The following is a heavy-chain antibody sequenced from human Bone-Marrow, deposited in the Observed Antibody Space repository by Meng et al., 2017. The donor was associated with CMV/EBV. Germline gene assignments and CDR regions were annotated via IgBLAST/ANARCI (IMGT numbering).Heavy chain of an antibody. Sequence: QVQLVQSGAEVKKPGAAVQVSCKASGYTFTSYGISWVRQAPGQGLEWVGWISAYNGDTNYAQKLQGRVTMTTDTSTNSAYMELRSLRSDDTAVYYCARGPSGSYFRPFDYWGQGTLVTVSS. J-gene: IGHJ4*02. CDR2: ISAYNGDT. CDR3: ARGPSGSYFRPFDY. D-gene: IGHD1-26*01. CDR1: GYTFTSYG. V-gene: IGHV1-18*01.